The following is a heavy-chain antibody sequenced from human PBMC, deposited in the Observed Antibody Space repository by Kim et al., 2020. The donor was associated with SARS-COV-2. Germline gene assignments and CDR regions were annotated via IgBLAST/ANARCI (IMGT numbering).Heavy chain of an antibody. CDR2: INHSGST. D-gene: IGHD4-17*01. CDR1: GGSFSGYY. CDR3: ARGKSRLRWTISSNWFDP. V-gene: IGHV4-34*01. J-gene: IGHJ5*02. Sequence: SETLSLTCAVYGGSFSGYYWSWIRQPPGKGLEWIGEINHSGSTNYNPSLKSRVTISVDTSKNQFSLKLSSVTAADTAVYYCARGKSRLRWTISSNWFDPWGQGTLVTVSS.